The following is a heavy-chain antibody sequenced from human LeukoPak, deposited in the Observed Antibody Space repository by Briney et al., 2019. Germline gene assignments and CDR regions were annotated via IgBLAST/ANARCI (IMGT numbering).Heavy chain of an antibody. D-gene: IGHD4-17*01. CDR1: GYTFIGYN. CDR3: ALVGEALDY. Sequence: ASVKVSCKASGYTFIGYNMHRVRQAPGQGLEWMGWINPNSGGTNYAQSFQGRVTMTRDTSISTAYMELSRLRSDDTAIYYCALVGEALDYWGQGTLVTVSS. J-gene: IGHJ4*02. CDR2: INPNSGGT. V-gene: IGHV1-2*02.